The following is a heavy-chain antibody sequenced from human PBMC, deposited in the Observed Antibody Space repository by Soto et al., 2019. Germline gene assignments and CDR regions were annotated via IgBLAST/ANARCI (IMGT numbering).Heavy chain of an antibody. CDR1: GFTFSSYS. CDR2: ISSSSSTI. D-gene: IGHD3-9*01. J-gene: IGHJ4*02. V-gene: IGHV3-48*01. CDR3: AREKPYDILTGYLDY. Sequence: GGSLRLSCAASGFTFSSYSMNWVRQAPGKGLEWVSYISSSSSTINYADSVKGRFTISGDNAKNSLYLQMNSLRAADTAVYYCAREKPYDILTGYLDYWGQGTLVTVSS.